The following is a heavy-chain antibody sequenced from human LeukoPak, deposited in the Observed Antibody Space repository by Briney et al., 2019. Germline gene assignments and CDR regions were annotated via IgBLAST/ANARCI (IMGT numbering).Heavy chain of an antibody. J-gene: IGHJ3*02. CDR2: ISAYNGNT. D-gene: IGHD3-3*01. V-gene: IGHV1-18*01. Sequence: ASVEVSCKASGYTFASYGISWVRQAPGQGLEWMGWISAYNGNTNYAQKLQGRVTMTTDSSTNTAYMELSSLRSDDTAMYYCARDWFCSASYCSDVFDIWGQGTMVTVFS. CDR1: GYTFASYG. CDR3: ARDWFCSASYCSDVFDI.